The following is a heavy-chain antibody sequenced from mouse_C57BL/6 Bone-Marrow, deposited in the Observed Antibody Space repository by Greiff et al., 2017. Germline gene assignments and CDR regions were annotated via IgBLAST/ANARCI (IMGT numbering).Heavy chain of an antibody. CDR1: GFTFSDYY. V-gene: IGHV5-12*01. CDR2: ISNGGGST. D-gene: IGHD4-1*02. CDR3: ARHDPTVGWFAY. J-gene: IGHJ3*01. Sequence: EVKLVESGGGLVQPGGSLKLSCAASGFTFSDYYMYWVRQTPEKRLEWVAYISNGGGSTYYPDTVKGRFTISRDNAKNTLYLQMSRLKSEDTAMYYCARHDPTVGWFAYWAQGTLVTVSA.